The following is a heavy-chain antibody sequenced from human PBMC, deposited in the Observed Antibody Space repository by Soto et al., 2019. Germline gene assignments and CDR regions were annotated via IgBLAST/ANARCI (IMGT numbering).Heavy chain of an antibody. Sequence: PGGSLRLSCAASGVTFDDYAMHWVRQAPGKGLEWVSGISWNSGSIGYADSVKGRFTISRDNAKNSLYLQMNSLRAEDTALYYCAKDLGQWLVPNDAFDIWGQGTMVTVSS. D-gene: IGHD6-19*01. V-gene: IGHV3-9*01. CDR3: AKDLGQWLVPNDAFDI. J-gene: IGHJ3*02. CDR1: GVTFDDYA. CDR2: ISWNSGSI.